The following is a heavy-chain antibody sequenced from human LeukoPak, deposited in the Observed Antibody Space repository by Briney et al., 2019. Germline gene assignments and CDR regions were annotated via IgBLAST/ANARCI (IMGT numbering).Heavy chain of an antibody. Sequence: GASVTVSCKASGYIFIGHFIHWVRQTPGQGLEWLGCINPASDGTNSAQKFQGRVTMTRDTSTNTAYMELSSLSNDDTAIYFCARAIGVAGYFDYWGQGALVTVSS. CDR3: ARAIGVAGYFDY. D-gene: IGHD6-19*01. V-gene: IGHV1-2*02. CDR2: INPASDGT. CDR1: GYIFIGHF. J-gene: IGHJ4*02.